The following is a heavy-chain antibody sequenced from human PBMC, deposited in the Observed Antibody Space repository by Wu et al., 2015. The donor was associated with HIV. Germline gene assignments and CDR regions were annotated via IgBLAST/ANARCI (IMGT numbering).Heavy chain of an antibody. CDR2: IIPIFGTA. Sequence: QVQLVQSGAEVKKPGSSVKVSCKASGGTFSSYAISWVRQAPGQGLEWMGRIIPIFGTANYAQKLQGRVTMTTDTSTSTAYMELRSLRSDDTAVYYCARRVNLGGYSYGPVDYWGQGTLVTVSS. D-gene: IGHD5-18*01. V-gene: IGHV1-69*05. CDR1: GGTFSSYA. J-gene: IGHJ4*02. CDR3: ARRVNLGGYSYGPVDY.